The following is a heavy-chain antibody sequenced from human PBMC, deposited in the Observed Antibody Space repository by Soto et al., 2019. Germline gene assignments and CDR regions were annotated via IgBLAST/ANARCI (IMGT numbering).Heavy chain of an antibody. CDR2: ISGSGGST. CDR1: GFTFSSYA. D-gene: IGHD6-13*01. V-gene: IGHV3-23*01. Sequence: GGSLRLSCAASGFTFSSYAMSWVRQAPGKGLEWVSAISGSGGSTYYADSVKGRFTISRDNPKNTLYLQMNSLRAEDTAVYYCAKDAYSSSWYFSDYWGQGTLVTVSS. CDR3: AKDAYSSSWYFSDY. J-gene: IGHJ4*02.